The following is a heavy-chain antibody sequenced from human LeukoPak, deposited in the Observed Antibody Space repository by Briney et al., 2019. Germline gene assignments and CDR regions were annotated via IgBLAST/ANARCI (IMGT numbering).Heavy chain of an antibody. CDR2: IYYSGST. CDR1: GGSISSYY. V-gene: IGHV4-59*01. Sequence: SETLSLTCTVSGGSISSYYWSWIRQPPGKGLEWIGYIYYSGSTNYNPSLKSRFTISVDTSKNQFSLKLSSVTAADTAVYYFARDGYDGMDYWGQGTLVTVSS. CDR3: ARDGYDGMDY. J-gene: IGHJ4*02. D-gene: IGHD5-12*01.